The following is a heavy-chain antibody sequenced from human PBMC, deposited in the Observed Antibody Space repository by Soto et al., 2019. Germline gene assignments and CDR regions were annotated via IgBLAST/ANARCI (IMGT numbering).Heavy chain of an antibody. J-gene: IGHJ2*01. CDR3: ARKVSGSTGRPDLWYFDL. Sequence: VQLLDSGGGLVQPGGSLRLSCAASGFTFSGYALTWVRQAPEKGLEWVSAISGGGDATFYADSVKGRFTISRDNSKNTLYLQMNTLRAEDTAVYYCARKVSGSTGRPDLWYFDLWGRGTLVTVSS. V-gene: IGHV3-23*01. CDR2: ISGGGDAT. CDR1: GFTFSGYA. D-gene: IGHD3-10*01.